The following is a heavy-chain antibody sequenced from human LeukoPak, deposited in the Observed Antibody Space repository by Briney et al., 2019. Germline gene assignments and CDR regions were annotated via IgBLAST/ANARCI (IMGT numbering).Heavy chain of an antibody. J-gene: IGHJ3*02. CDR2: ISGGGGNT. D-gene: IGHD1-26*01. CDR3: GKNRYSGSLSPFDI. CDR1: KFAFSSYA. V-gene: IGHV3-23*01. Sequence: GGSLRLSCAAPKFAFSSYAMSWVRQAPGKGLEWASAISGGGGNTYYADSVKGRFTISRDNSKNTLYLQMNSLRAEDTAVYYCGKNRYSGSLSPFDIWGQGTMVTVSS.